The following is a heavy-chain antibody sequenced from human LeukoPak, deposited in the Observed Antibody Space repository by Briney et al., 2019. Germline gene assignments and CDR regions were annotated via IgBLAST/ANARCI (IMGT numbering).Heavy chain of an antibody. J-gene: IGHJ3*02. V-gene: IGHV4-31*03. CDR1: GGSISSGGYY. D-gene: IGHD2-21*02. CDR3: ARGSRDCGGDCYSHDAFDI. CDR2: IYYSGIT. Sequence: SQTLSLTCTVSGGSISSGGYYWSWIRQHPGKGLEWFGYIYYSGITYYNPSLKSRVTISVDTSKNQFSLKLSSVTAADTAVYYCARGSRDCGGDCYSHDAFDIWGQGTMVTVSS.